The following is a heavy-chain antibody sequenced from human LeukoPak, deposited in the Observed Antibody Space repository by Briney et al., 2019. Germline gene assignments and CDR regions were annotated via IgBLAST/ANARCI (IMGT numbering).Heavy chain of an antibody. J-gene: IGHJ5*02. CDR2: ICYSGGT. CDR1: GGSISSSSSF. Sequence: SETLSLTCTVSGGSISSSSSFWGWIRQPPGKGLEWIGIICYSGGTYYSPSLKSRVTISVDTSKNQFSLKLSSVTAADAAVYYCARQNTRSGYSYGSWGQGTLVTVPS. D-gene: IGHD5-18*01. V-gene: IGHV4-39*01. CDR3: ARQNTRSGYSYGS.